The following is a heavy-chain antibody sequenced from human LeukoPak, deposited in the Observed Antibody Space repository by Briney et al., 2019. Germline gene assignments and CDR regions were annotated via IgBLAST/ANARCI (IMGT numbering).Heavy chain of an antibody. CDR1: GFTVNSNY. Sequence: GVSLRLSCVASGFTVNSNYMSWVRQAPGKGLEWVSLIYTGGSTYYADSVRGRFTISRDYSKNTLYLQMNSLRPEDTAIYYCAKGFGKAAADVFGGYTMDVWGQGTTVTVSS. CDR3: AKGFGKAAADVFGGYTMDV. J-gene: IGHJ6*02. D-gene: IGHD6-13*01. CDR2: IYTGGST. V-gene: IGHV3-66*02.